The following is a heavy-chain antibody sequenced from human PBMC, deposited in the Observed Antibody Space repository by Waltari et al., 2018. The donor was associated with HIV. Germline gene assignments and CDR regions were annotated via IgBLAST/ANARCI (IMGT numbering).Heavy chain of an antibody. Sequence: QVQLVQSGAEVRKPRSSVKVSCGASVGAFISYAISVMRQGTGQGLEWRGGIIPMFDTSNYAQKFQGRVTITADESTSTAYMELSSLRSDDTAVYYCARELKQLSPQDYDSPPRGFDIWGQGTMVTVSS. CDR3: ARELKQLSPQDYDSPPRGFDI. D-gene: IGHD3-22*01. V-gene: IGHV1-69*12. CDR1: VGAFISYA. CDR2: IIPMFDTS. J-gene: IGHJ3*02.